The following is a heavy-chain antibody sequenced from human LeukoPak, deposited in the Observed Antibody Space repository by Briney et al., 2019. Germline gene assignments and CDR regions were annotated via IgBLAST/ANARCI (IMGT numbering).Heavy chain of an antibody. J-gene: IGHJ3*02. D-gene: IGHD4-17*01. CDR1: GGSFSGYY. CDR3: ARVNPGDYDAFDI. V-gene: IGHV4-34*01. Sequence: SETLSLTCAVYGGSFSGYYWSWIRQPPGKGLEWIGEINHSGSTNYNPSLKSRVTISVDTSKNQFSLKLSSVTAADTAVYYCARVNPGDYDAFDIWGRGTMVTVSS. CDR2: INHSGST.